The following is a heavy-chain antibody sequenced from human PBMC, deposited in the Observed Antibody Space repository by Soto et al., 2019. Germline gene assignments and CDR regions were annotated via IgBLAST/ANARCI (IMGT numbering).Heavy chain of an antibody. V-gene: IGHV3-30*18. CDR1: GFTFTNYA. J-gene: IGHJ6*02. CDR3: AKTRGYEPYYYGLDV. Sequence: QVQLVESGGNVVQPGRSLRLSCAASGFTFTNYAMHWVRQAPGKGLEWVSIISYDGSNKYYADSVKGRFTISRVNSKNTLYLQMNSLSAEDTAVYYCAKTRGYEPYYYGLDVWGQGTMVTVSS. D-gene: IGHD5-12*01. CDR2: ISYDGSNK.